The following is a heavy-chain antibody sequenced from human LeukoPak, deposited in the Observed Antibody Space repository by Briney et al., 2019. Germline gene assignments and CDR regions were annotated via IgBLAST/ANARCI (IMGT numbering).Heavy chain of an antibody. CDR3: ARGATPWGPGADAFDI. CDR2: INPNSGGT. CDR1: GYTFIGYY. J-gene: IGHJ3*02. D-gene: IGHD1-26*01. V-gene: IGHV1-2*02. Sequence: RDSVKVSCKASGYTFIGYYMHWVRQAPGQGLEWMGWINPNSGGTNYAQKFQGRVTMTRDTSISTAYMELSRLTSDDTAVYYCARGATPWGPGADAFDIWGQGTMVTVSS.